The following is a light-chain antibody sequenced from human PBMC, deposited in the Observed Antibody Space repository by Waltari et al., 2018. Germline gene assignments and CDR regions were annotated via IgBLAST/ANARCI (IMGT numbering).Light chain of an antibody. CDR3: QAWDTSTANV. CDR1: KLGDKY. J-gene: IGLJ1*01. Sequence: SDDLTQAPSVSVSPGQTASIACSGDKLGDKYVSWYQLKPGQSPVLLTYQDIKRPSGIPERCSGSTSGNTATLTITGTQAMDEADYYCQAWDTSTANVFGTGTKVTVL. V-gene: IGLV3-1*01. CDR2: QDI.